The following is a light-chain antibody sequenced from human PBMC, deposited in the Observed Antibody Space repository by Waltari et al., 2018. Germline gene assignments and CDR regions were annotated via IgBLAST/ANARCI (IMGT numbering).Light chain of an antibody. CDR2: DVT. J-gene: IGLJ3*02. V-gene: IGLV2-23*02. Sequence: QSAPTQPASVSGSPGQSITISCTGTNSDVGRYNLVSWYQQHPDKAPKLIIYDVTGRPSGVSDRLSGSKSGNTASLTISGLQAEDEADYYCCSYAGSFTWVFGGGTKLTVL. CDR1: NSDVGRYNL. CDR3: CSYAGSFTWV.